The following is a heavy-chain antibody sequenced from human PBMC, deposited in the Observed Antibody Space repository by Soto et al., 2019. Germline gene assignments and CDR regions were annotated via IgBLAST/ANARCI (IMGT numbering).Heavy chain of an antibody. J-gene: IGHJ6*02. Sequence: EVQLLESGGGLVQPGGSLRLSCAASGFTFSSYAMTWVRQAPGKGLEWVSCISSSGDVTYHPDSVKGRLTFSRDNSQNTLYLQMNSLRAEDTAVYYCAKSSGAYGNQYYGMDAWGQGTTVTVAS. CDR3: AKSSGAYGNQYYGMDA. CDR1: GFTFSSYA. CDR2: ISSSGDVT. V-gene: IGHV3-23*01. D-gene: IGHD3-22*01.